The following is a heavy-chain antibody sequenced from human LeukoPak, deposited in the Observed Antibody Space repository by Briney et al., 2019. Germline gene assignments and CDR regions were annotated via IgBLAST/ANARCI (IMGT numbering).Heavy chain of an antibody. CDR1: GYTFTSYD. V-gene: IGHV1-8*01. CDR3: ARSAGDYYGSSGYSVALGY. Sequence: ASVKVSCKASGYTFTSYDINWVRQATGQGLEWMGWMNPNSGNTGYAQKFQGRVTMTRNTSISTAYMELSSLRSEDTAVYYCARSAGDYYGSSGYSVALGYWGQGTLVTVSS. CDR2: MNPNSGNT. J-gene: IGHJ4*02. D-gene: IGHD3-22*01.